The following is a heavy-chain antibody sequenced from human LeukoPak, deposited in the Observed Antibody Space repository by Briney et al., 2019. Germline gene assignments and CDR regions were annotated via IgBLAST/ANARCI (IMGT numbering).Heavy chain of an antibody. CDR3: ARQPNEYYYDSSGYYY. CDR2: IYYSGST. Sequence: SETLSLTCTVPGGSISSSSYYWGWIRQPPGKGLEWIGSIYYSGSTYYNPSLKSRVTISVDTSKNQFSLKLSSVTAADTAVYYCARQPNEYYYDSSGYYYWGQGTLVTVSS. CDR1: GGSISSSSYY. J-gene: IGHJ4*02. V-gene: IGHV4-39*01. D-gene: IGHD3-22*01.